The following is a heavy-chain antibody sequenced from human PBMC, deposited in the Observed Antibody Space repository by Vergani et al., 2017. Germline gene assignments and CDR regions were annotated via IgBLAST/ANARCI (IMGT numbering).Heavy chain of an antibody. CDR3: ARHGDYDSSGYYYPIDWYFDL. Sequence: QLQLQESGPGLVKPSETLSLTCTVSGGSISSSSYYWGWIRQPPGKGLEWIGSIYYSGSTYYNPSLKSRVTISVDTSKNQFSLKLGSVTAADTAVYYCARHGDYDSSGYYYPIDWYFDLWGRGTLVTVSS. CDR1: GGSISSSSYY. CDR2: IYYSGST. J-gene: IGHJ2*01. D-gene: IGHD3-22*01. V-gene: IGHV4-39*01.